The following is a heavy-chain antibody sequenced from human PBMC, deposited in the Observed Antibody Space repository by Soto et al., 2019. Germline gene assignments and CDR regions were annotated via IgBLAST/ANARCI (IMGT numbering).Heavy chain of an antibody. V-gene: IGHV4-34*01. CDR3: ARGPQGITMVRRPLDY. CDR1: GGSFSGYY. Sequence: SETLSLTCAVYGGSFSGYYWSWIRQPPGKGLEWIGEINHSGSTNYNPSLKSRVTISVDTSKNQFSLKLSSVTAADTAVYYCARGPQGITMVRRPLDYWGQGTLVTVSS. CDR2: INHSGST. J-gene: IGHJ4*02. D-gene: IGHD3-10*01.